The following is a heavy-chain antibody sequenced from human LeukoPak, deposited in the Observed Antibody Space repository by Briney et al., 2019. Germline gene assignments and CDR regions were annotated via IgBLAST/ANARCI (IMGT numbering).Heavy chain of an antibody. CDR3: AREGSSDLYRPLDY. CDR1: GGSISDYY. Sequence: SETLSLPCTVSGGSISDYYWSWLRQPAGKGLEWIGRIYSSGTTNYNSSLMSRVSMSVDSCKNQFSLRLRSVTAADTAMYYCAREGSSDLYRPLDYWGQGTLVTVSS. V-gene: IGHV4-4*07. CDR2: IYSSGTT. D-gene: IGHD6-19*01. J-gene: IGHJ4*02.